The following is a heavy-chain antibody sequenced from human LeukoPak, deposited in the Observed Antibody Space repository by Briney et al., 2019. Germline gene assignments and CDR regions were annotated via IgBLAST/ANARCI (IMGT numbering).Heavy chain of an antibody. Sequence: SETLSLTCTVSGGSISSGGYYWSWIRQPPGKGLEWIGYVYHSGSTYYNPSLKSRVTISVDRSKNQFSLKLSSVTAADTAVYYCARSHPGTTNAFDIWGQGTMVTVSS. V-gene: IGHV4-30-2*01. CDR2: VYHSGST. CDR1: GGSISSGGYY. CDR3: ARSHPGTTNAFDI. J-gene: IGHJ3*02. D-gene: IGHD1-1*01.